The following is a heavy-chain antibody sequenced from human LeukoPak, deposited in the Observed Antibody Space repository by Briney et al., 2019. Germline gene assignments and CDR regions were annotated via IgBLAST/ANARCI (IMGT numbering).Heavy chain of an antibody. Sequence: GASVKVSCKASGYTFTGYCMHWVRQAPGQGLEWMGWINPNSGGTNYAQKFQGRVTMTRDTSISTAYMELSRLRSDDTAVYHCARDAIRGYSYGYHSGAANWFDPWGQGTLVTVSS. V-gene: IGHV1-2*02. D-gene: IGHD5-18*01. CDR1: GYTFTGYC. CDR2: INPNSGGT. J-gene: IGHJ5*02. CDR3: ARDAIRGYSYGYHSGAANWFDP.